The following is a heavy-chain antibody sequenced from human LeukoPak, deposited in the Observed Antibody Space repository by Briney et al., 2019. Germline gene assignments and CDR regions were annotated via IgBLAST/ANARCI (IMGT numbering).Heavy chain of an antibody. Sequence: ASVRVSCKASGYTFTSYDINWVRQATGQGLEWMGWMNPNSGNTGYVQKFQGRVTMTRNTSISTAYMELSSLRSEDTAVYYCAREGGDYVYYYYYMDVWGKGTTVTVSS. CDR1: GYTFTSYD. V-gene: IGHV1-8*01. J-gene: IGHJ6*03. CDR3: AREGGDYVYYYYYMDV. CDR2: MNPNSGNT. D-gene: IGHD4-17*01.